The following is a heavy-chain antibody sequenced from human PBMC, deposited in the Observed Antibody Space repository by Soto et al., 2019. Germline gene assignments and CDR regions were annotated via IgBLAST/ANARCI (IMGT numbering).Heavy chain of an antibody. V-gene: IGHV4-34*01. Sequence: QVQLQQWGAGLLKPSETLSLTCAVYGGSFSGYYWSWIRQPPGKGLEWIGEINHSGSTNYNPSLKSRVTISVDTSKNQFSLKLSSVTAADTAVYYCASSSPVGTSSGYWGQGTRSPSPQ. D-gene: IGHD3-10*01. CDR3: ASSSPVGTSSGY. CDR1: GGSFSGYY. CDR2: INHSGST. J-gene: IGHJ4*02.